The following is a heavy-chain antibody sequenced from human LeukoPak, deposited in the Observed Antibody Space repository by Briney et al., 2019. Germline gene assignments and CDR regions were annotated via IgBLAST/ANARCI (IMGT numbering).Heavy chain of an antibody. V-gene: IGHV6-1*01. CDR2: TYYRSKWYN. Sequence: SQTLSLTCAISGDSVSSNSAAWNWIRQSPSRGLEWLGRTYYRSKWYNDYAVSVKSRITINPDTSKNQFSLQLDSVTPEDTAVYYCARAYSSSSRSYYYYYYGMDVWGQGTTVTVSS. J-gene: IGHJ6*02. D-gene: IGHD6-6*01. CDR3: ARAYSSSSRSYYYYYYGMDV. CDR1: GDSVSSNSAA.